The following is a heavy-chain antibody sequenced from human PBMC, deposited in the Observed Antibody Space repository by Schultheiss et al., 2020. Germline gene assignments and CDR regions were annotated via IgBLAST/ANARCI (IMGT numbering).Heavy chain of an antibody. CDR2: IRSIPYGGTT. CDR3: VREGLSGWYDGMDV. CDR1: GFTFGDYA. V-gene: IGHV3-49*04. J-gene: IGHJ6*02. D-gene: IGHD6-19*01. Sequence: GGSLRLSCTASGFTFGDYAMSWVRQAPGKGLEWVGFIRSIPYGGTTDYAASVKGRFTISRDNSKNTLYLQMNSLRAEDTTVYYCVREGLSGWYDGMDVWGQGTTVTVSS.